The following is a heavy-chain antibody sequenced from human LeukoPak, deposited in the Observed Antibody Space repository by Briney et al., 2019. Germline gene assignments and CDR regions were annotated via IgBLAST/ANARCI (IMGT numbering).Heavy chain of an antibody. CDR2: IYYSGST. CDR3: ARVGWGDYLDY. J-gene: IGHJ4*02. D-gene: IGHD1-26*01. CDR1: GGSISSYY. V-gene: IGHV4-59*01. Sequence: SETLSLTCTVSGGSISSYYWSWIRQPPGRGLEWIGYIYYSGSTNYSPSLKSRVTISVDTSKNQFSLKLSSVTAADTAVYYCARVGWGDYLDYWGQGTLVTVSS.